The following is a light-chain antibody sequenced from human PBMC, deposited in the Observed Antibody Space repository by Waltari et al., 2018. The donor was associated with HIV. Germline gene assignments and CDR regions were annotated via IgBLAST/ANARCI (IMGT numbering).Light chain of an antibody. J-gene: IGLJ2*01. CDR3: SSYAGSNNLL. Sequence: QSALPHPPSAPGPPGRPVPPPCPEPTTHVGGYTYFPWYQQHPGKAPKLMIYEVSKRPSGVPDRFSGSKSGNTASLTVSGLQAEDEADYYCSSYAGSNNLLFGGGTKLTVL. V-gene: IGLV2-8*01. CDR1: TTHVGGYTY. CDR2: EVS.